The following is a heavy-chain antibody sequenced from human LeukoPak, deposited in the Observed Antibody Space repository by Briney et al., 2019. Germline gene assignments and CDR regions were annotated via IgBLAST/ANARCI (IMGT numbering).Heavy chain of an antibody. CDR2: IIPIFGTA. CDR1: GGTFSSYA. J-gene: IGHJ3*02. V-gene: IGHV1-69*06. D-gene: IGHD3-22*01. CDR3: ARVKSYYYDTSDKDAFDI. Sequence: SVKVSCKASGGTFSSYAISWVRQAPGQGLEWMGGIIPIFGTANYAQKFQGRVTITADKSTSTVYMELSSLRSEDTAVYYCARVKSYYYDTSDKDAFDIWGQGTMVTVSS.